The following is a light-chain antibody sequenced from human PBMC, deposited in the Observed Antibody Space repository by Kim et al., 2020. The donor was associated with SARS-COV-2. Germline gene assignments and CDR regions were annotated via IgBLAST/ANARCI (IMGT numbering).Light chain of an antibody. CDR1: NIGSKR. J-gene: IGLJ1*01. V-gene: IGLV3-21*04. CDR2: YDS. Sequence: PGKTARSTLSGHNIGSKRVRWYQQKPGQARVLVIHYDSGRPSGIPGRFSGSTSGNTATLTISRVEAGDEADYYCQVWDSSSDHHYVFGTGTKVTVL. CDR3: QVWDSSSDHHYV.